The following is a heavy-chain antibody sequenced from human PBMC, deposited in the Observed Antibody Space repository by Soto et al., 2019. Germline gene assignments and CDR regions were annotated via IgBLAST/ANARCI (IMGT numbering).Heavy chain of an antibody. J-gene: IGHJ5*02. Sequence: EVQLVESGGGLVQPGGSLRLSCAASGFSVSSYWMHWVRQAPGKGLVWVSRINSDGSTTTYADSVKGRFTISRDNAKNTLYLHMNRRRAEDTAVSYWARERVVRGVINNWCDPWGQGTLVAVSS. CDR3: ARERVVRGVINNWCDP. V-gene: IGHV3-74*01. D-gene: IGHD3-10*01. CDR1: GFSVSSYW. CDR2: INSDGSTT.